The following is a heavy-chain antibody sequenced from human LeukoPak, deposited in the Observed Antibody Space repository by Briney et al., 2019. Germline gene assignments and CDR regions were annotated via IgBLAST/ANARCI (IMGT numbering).Heavy chain of an antibody. CDR1: GGSIRSYY. CDR2: IHYSGST. V-gene: IGHV4-59*01. Sequence: PSETLSLTCSVSGGSIRSYYWSWLRQPPGKGPEWIGYIHYSGSTNYNPSLKSRVTISVDTSKNQFSLKLSSVTAADTAVYYCARDQASKGDAFDIWGQGTMVTVSS. J-gene: IGHJ3*02. CDR3: ARDQASKGDAFDI.